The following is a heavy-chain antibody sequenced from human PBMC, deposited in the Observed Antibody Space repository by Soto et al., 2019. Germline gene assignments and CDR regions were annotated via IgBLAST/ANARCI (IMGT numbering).Heavy chain of an antibody. CDR3: ARQDRVVAEGRWFDP. D-gene: IGHD2-15*01. CDR2: ISAYNGNT. Sequence: ASVKVSCKASGYPFTSYGISWVRQAPGQGLEWMGWISAYNGNTNYAQKLQGRVTMTTDTSTSTAYMELRSLRSDDTAVYYCARQDRVVAEGRWFDPWGQGTLVTVSS. J-gene: IGHJ5*02. CDR1: GYPFTSYG. V-gene: IGHV1-18*04.